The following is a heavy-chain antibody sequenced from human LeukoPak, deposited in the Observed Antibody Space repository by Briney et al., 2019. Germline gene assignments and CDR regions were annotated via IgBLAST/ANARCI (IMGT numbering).Heavy chain of an antibody. CDR1: GFTFSSYG. CDR2: ISYDGNNK. V-gene: IGHV3-30*18. CDR3: AKVLRNGFDI. J-gene: IGHJ3*02. Sequence: PGGSLRLSCAASGFTFSSYGMHWVRQAPGKGLEWVAFISYDGNNKYYTDSVKGRFTISRDNSKNTLYLQMNSLRAADTAVYYCAKVLRNGFDIWGQGTMVTVSS.